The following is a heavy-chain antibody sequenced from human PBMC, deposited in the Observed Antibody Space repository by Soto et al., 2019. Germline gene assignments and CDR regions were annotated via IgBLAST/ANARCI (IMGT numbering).Heavy chain of an antibody. D-gene: IGHD2-2*01. CDR2: INAGNVNT. CDR3: ARDRQGYCSSTSCYYYYGMDV. CDR1: GYTFTSYA. V-gene: IGHV1-3*01. J-gene: IGHJ6*02. Sequence: QVQLVQSGAEVKKPGASVKVSCKASGYTFTSYAMHWVRQAPGQRLEWMGWINAGNVNTKYSQKFQGRVTITRDTSASTAYMELSSLRSEDTAVYYCARDRQGYCSSTSCYYYYGMDVWGQGTTVTVSS.